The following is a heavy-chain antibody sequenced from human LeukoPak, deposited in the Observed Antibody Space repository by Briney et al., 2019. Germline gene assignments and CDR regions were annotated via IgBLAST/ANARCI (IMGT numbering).Heavy chain of an antibody. CDR3: ASHRHSSSWYTPYYFDY. CDR1: GFTFSTYE. V-gene: IGHV3-48*03. J-gene: IGHJ4*02. Sequence: GGSLRLSCAASGFTFSTYEMNWVRQAPGKGLEWVSYISSSGSTIYYADSVKGRFTISRDNAKNSLYLQMNSLRAEDTAVYYCASHRHSSSWYTPYYFDYWGQGTLVTVSS. CDR2: ISSSGSTI. D-gene: IGHD6-13*01.